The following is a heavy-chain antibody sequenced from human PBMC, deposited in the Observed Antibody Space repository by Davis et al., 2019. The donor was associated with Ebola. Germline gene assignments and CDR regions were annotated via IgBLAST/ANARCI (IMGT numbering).Heavy chain of an antibody. D-gene: IGHD4-17*01. CDR2: IFPGDSDT. V-gene: IGHV5-51*01. J-gene: IGHJ6*02. CDR3: ARGIPYGDYGMDV. CDR1: GYSFTTYW. Sequence: GESLKISCQASGYSFTTYWIVWVRQMPGKGLECMGIIFPGDSDTSYSPSFQGQVTISADKSISTAYLQWSSLKASDTAMYYCARGIPYGDYGMDVWGQGTTVTVSS.